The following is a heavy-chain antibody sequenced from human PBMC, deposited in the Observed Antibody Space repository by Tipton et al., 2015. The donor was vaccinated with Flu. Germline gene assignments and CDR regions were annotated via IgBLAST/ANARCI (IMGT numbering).Heavy chain of an antibody. D-gene: IGHD2-2*01. J-gene: IGHJ4*02. CDR3: VRDMPQGVVVIPPAKRFDH. CDR1: GYTFNTYG. CDR2: ISAYTGNT. Sequence: QLVQSGPEVKKPGASVKVSCKASGYTFNTYGISWVRQAPGQGLEWMGWISAYTGNTNYAKHFQGRVTLTTDTSTGTAYMELRSLRSDNMAVYYCVRDMPQGVVVIPPAKRFDHWGQGTLVTVSS. V-gene: IGHV1-18*03.